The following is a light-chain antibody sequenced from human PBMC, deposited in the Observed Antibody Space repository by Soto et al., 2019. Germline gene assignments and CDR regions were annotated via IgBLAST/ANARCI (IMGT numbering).Light chain of an antibody. CDR1: SGSIASNY. Sequence: FMLTQPHSVSESPGKTVTISCTRSSGSIASNYVQWYQQRPGSAPTTVIYENNQRPSGVPDRFSGSIDSSSNSASLTISGLKTEDEADYCCQAYDSSNQVFGGGTQLTVL. V-gene: IGLV6-57*03. CDR3: QAYDSSNQV. J-gene: IGLJ2*01. CDR2: ENN.